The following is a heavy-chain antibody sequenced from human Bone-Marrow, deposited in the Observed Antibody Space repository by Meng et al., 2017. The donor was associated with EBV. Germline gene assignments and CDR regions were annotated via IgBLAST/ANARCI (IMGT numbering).Heavy chain of an antibody. J-gene: IGHJ4*02. CDR3: WGDLNYGSY. Sequence: EVEVVESGGGVVQPGGSLRLSCGASGFIFRDSAMHWVRQASGKGLEWVGRVETKASKYATAYAASVKGRFSVSRDDSKNMVFLEMNSLKTEDTARYYCWGDLNYGSYWGQGTLVTVSS. CDR1: GFIFRDSA. D-gene: IGHD3-16*01. CDR2: VETKASKYAT. V-gene: IGHV3-73*01.